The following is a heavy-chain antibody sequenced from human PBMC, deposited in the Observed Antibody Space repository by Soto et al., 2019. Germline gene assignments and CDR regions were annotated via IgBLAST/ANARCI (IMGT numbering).Heavy chain of an antibody. V-gene: IGHV3-15*01. CDR2: IKSKTAGGTP. CDR1: GFTFSNAW. Sequence: PGGSPRLSCAASGFTFSNAWMSWVRQAPGKGLEWVGRIKSKTAGGTPDYAAPVNGRFTISRDDSKNTLYLQMNSLKTEDTAVYYCTTVDGYDCWSGHTVYYYGMDVWGHGTTVTVSS. CDR3: TTVDGYDCWSGHTVYYYGMDV. J-gene: IGHJ6*02. D-gene: IGHD3-3*01.